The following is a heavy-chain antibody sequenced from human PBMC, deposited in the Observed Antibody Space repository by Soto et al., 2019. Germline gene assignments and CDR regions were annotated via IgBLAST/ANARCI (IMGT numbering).Heavy chain of an antibody. D-gene: IGHD6-6*01. J-gene: IGHJ6*02. CDR1: GYSFTSYW. CDR2: IDPSDSYT. V-gene: IGHV5-10-1*01. CDR3: ARHDGRSSPPHYYYFGMDV. Sequence: LGESLTLSCKASGYSFTSYWISWVRQMPGKGLEWMGRIDPSDSYTNYSPSFQGHVTISADKSISTAYLQWSSLKASDTAMYYCARHDGRSSPPHYYYFGMDVWGQGTRGTVS.